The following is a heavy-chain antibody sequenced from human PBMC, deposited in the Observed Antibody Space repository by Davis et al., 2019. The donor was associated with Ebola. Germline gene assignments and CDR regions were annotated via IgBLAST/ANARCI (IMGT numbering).Heavy chain of an antibody. CDR2: IIPIFGTA. V-gene: IGHV1-69*06. D-gene: IGHD6-6*01. CDR1: GCTFSSYA. Sequence: SVNVSCKASGCTFSSYAISWVRQAPGQGLEWMGGIIPIFGTANYAQKFQGRVTITADKSTSTAYMELSSLRSEDTAVYYCASSQLAHYYYYYGMDVWGQGTTVTVSS. J-gene: IGHJ6*02. CDR3: ASSQLAHYYYYYGMDV.